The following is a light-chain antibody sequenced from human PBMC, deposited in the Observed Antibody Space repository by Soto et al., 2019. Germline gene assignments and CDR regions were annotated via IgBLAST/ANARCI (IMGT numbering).Light chain of an antibody. J-gene: IGKJ4*01. CDR1: QSVSSN. V-gene: IGKV3-15*01. CDR3: QKYNNWTLT. Sequence: EIVMTQSPATLSVSPGERATLPCRASQSVSSNLAWYQQKPGQAPRLLIYGASTRATGIPARFSGSGSGTEFTLTISSLQSEDFAVYYCQKYNNWTLTFGGGTKVEIK. CDR2: GAS.